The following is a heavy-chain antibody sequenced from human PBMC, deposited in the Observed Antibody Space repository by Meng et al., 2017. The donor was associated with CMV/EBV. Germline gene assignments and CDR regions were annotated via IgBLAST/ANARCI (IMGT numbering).Heavy chain of an antibody. J-gene: IGHJ4*02. D-gene: IGHD3-16*01. CDR3: AKDGGPFDY. CDR2: ISWNSGSI. Sequence: GGFLRLSCAASGFTFADYAMHWVRQAPGKGLEWVSGISWNSGSIGYADSVKGRFTISRDNAKNSLYLQMNSLRAEDTALYYCAKDGGPFDYWGQGTLVTVSS. V-gene: IGHV3-9*01. CDR1: GFTFADYA.